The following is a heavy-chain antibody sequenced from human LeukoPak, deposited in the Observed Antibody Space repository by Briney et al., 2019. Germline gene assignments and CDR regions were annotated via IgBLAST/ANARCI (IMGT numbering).Heavy chain of an antibody. CDR2: IKQDGSEK. CDR1: TFTFSNYW. CDR3: AKGTIEGPYYYDSSGYYNY. V-gene: IGHV3-7*03. Sequence: GGSLRLSCAASTFTFSNYWMSWVRQAPGKGLEWVANIKQDGSEKYYVDSVKGRFTISRDNAKNSLYLQMNSLRAEDTALYYCAKGTIEGPYYYDSSGYYNYWGQGTLVTVSS. J-gene: IGHJ4*02. D-gene: IGHD3-22*01.